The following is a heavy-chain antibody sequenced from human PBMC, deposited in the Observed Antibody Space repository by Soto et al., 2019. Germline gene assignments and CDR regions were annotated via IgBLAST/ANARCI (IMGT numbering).Heavy chain of an antibody. CDR3: ARGLGPTVTTDY. V-gene: IGHV1-2*02. J-gene: IGHJ4*02. CDR1: GYTFTGYY. D-gene: IGHD4-17*01. Sequence: QGQLVQSGAEVKKPGASVKVSCKASGYTFTGYYMHWVRQTHGHGLEWMGWINPNSGGTNYAQKFQGRVTMTRDTSISTAYMELSRLRSDDTAVYYCARGLGPTVTTDYWGQGTLVTVSS. CDR2: INPNSGGT.